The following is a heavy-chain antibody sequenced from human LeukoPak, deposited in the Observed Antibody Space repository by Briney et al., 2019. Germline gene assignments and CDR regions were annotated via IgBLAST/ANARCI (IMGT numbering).Heavy chain of an antibody. CDR3: ASECSSTSCSYFDY. CDR2: ISSSSSYI. Sequence: GGSLRLSCAASGFTFSSYSMNWVRQAPGKGLEWVSSISSSSSYIYYADSVKGRFTISRDNAKNSLYLQMNSLRAEDTAVYYCASECSSTSCSYFDYWGQGTLVTVSS. CDR1: GFTFSSYS. D-gene: IGHD2-2*01. V-gene: IGHV3-21*01. J-gene: IGHJ4*02.